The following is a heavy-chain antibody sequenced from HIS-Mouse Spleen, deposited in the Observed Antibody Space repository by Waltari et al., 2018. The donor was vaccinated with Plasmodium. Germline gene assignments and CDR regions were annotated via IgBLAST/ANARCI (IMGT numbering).Heavy chain of an antibody. CDR3: ARGLHSSGWYGLGY. D-gene: IGHD6-19*01. CDR2: IYTSGST. Sequence: QVQLQESGPGLVKPSETLSLTCTVSGGSLSSYYWSWIRQPAGKGLEWIGRIYTSGSTNYNPSRKSRVTMSVDTSKNQFSLKLSSVTAADTAVYYCARGLHSSGWYGLGYWGQGTLVTVSS. CDR1: GGSLSSYY. V-gene: IGHV4-4*07. J-gene: IGHJ4*02.